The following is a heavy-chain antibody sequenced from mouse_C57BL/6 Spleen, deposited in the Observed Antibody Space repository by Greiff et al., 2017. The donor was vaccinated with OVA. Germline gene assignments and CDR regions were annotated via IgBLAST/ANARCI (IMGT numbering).Heavy chain of an antibody. CDR1: YFAFMASA. J-gene: IGHJ3*01. CDR2: FTMYSDAT. V-gene: IGHV1-49*01. CDR3: ARSDRGKSWFAY. Sequence: LQQSGAELVRPGSSVKLSYKDSYFAFMASAMHWVKQRPGHGLEWIGSFTMYSDATEYSENFKGKATLTANTSSSTAYMELSSLTSEDSAVYYCARSDRGKSWFAYWGQGTLVTVSA.